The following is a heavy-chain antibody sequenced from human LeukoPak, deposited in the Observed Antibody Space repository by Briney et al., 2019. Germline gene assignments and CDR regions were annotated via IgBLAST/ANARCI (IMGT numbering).Heavy chain of an antibody. CDR3: AREGAYDILTGYYSPLDY. CDR2: ISSSGGTT. CDR1: GFTFSDYA. Sequence: GGSLRLSCAASGFTFSDYAMSWVRQAPGKGLEWVSAISSSGGTTYYADSVKGRFTISRDNSKNTLYLQMNSLRAEDTAVYYCAREGAYDILTGYYSPLDYWGQGTLVTVSS. D-gene: IGHD3-9*01. V-gene: IGHV3-23*01. J-gene: IGHJ4*02.